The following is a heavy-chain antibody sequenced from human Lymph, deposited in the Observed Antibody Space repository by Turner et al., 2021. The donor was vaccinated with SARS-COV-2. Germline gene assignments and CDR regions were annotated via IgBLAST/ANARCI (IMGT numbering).Heavy chain of an antibody. D-gene: IGHD1-26*01. Sequence: QVQLVQSGAEVKKHGASVKVCCKAPGYTFTSYDINWVRQATGQGLEWMGWMNPNSGNTGYAQKFQGRVTMTRNTSISTAYMELSSLRSEDTAVYYCARGRYSGGGMDVWGQGTTVTVSS. J-gene: IGHJ6*02. CDR1: GYTFTSYD. CDR2: MNPNSGNT. CDR3: ARGRYSGGGMDV. V-gene: IGHV1-8*02.